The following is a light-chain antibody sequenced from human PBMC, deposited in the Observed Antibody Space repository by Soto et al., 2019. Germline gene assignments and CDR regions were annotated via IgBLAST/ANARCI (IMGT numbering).Light chain of an antibody. J-gene: IGKJ2*01. Sequence: EIVLTHSPATLSVSPGEKATLSCRASQSVGSNLAWDQQRPGQPPRLLIYDASTRATDIPARFSGGGSGTKFTLTISSLQSEDFAVYYCQQYNNWPYTFGQGTKLQIK. CDR3: QQYNNWPYT. CDR1: QSVGSN. CDR2: DAS. V-gene: IGKV3-15*01.